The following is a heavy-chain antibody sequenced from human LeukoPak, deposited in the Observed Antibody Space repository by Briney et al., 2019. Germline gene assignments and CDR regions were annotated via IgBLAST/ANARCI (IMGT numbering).Heavy chain of an antibody. V-gene: IGHV4-39*07. D-gene: IGHD1-20*01. CDR3: ARHGGITGTTWDHFDY. CDR1: GGSISSSSYY. Sequence: SETLSLTCTVSGGSISSSSYYWGWIRQPPGKGLEWIGSIYYSGSTYYHPSLKSRVTISVDTSKNQFSLKLSSVTAAATAVYYCARHGGITGTTWDHFDYWGQGTLVTVSS. CDR2: IYYSGST. J-gene: IGHJ4*02.